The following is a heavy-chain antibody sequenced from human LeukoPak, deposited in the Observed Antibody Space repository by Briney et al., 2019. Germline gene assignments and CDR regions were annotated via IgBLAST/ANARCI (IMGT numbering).Heavy chain of an antibody. Sequence: GGSLRLCCAASGFTFNNYWMSWVRQAPGKGLEWVAKIKPDGGDKYYVGSVKGRFTISRDNDKNSMCLQMNSLRAEDTAVYYCARETGWELPSSFDSWGQGTLVTVSS. V-gene: IGHV3-7*01. CDR1: GFTFNNYW. D-gene: IGHD1-26*01. J-gene: IGHJ4*02. CDR2: IKPDGGDK. CDR3: ARETGWELPSSFDS.